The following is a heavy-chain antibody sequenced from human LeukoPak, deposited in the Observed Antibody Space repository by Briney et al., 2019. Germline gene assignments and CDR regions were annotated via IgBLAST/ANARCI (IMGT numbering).Heavy chain of an antibody. V-gene: IGHV3-30*18. CDR3: AKSGRRGYSYGHRFKYYFDY. Sequence: GGALRISCAAPGFTFSSFGMDWGRQAPGKGLEWVGGISYDGSNKYYADSVKGRFTISRDNSKNTLYLQMNSLRAEDTAVYYCAKSGRRGYSYGHRFKYYFDYWGQGTLVTVSS. CDR2: ISYDGSNK. CDR1: GFTFSSFG. J-gene: IGHJ4*02. D-gene: IGHD5-18*01.